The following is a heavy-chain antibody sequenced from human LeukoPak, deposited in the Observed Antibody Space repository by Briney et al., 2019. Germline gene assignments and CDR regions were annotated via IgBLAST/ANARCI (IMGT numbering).Heavy chain of an antibody. CDR1: GGSFSGYY. CDR3: GREGQDCSSTSCYYYYYYYMDV. Sequence: SETLSLTCAVYGGSFSGYYWSWIRQPPGKGLEWIGEINHSGSTNYNPSLKSRVTISVDTSKNQFSLKLSSVTAADTAVYYCGREGQDCSSTSCYYYYYYYMDVWGKGTTVTVSS. V-gene: IGHV4-34*01. J-gene: IGHJ6*03. D-gene: IGHD2-2*01. CDR2: INHSGST.